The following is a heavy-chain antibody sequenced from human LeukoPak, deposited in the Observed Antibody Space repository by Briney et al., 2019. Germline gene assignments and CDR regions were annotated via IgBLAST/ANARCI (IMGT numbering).Heavy chain of an antibody. Sequence: SETLSLTCAVYGGSFSGYYWSWIRQPPGKGLEWIGEINHSGSTNYNPSLKSRVTISVDTSKNQFSLKLSSVTAADTAVYYCARGITRDYAFDIWGQGTMVTVSS. CDR1: GGSFSGYY. CDR2: INHSGST. D-gene: IGHD4-11*01. J-gene: IGHJ3*02. V-gene: IGHV4-34*01. CDR3: ARGITRDYAFDI.